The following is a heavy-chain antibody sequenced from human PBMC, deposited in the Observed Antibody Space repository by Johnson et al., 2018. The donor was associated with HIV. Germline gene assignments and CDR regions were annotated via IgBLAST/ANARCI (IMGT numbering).Heavy chain of an antibody. D-gene: IGHD1-26*01. CDR1: GFTFNSYA. CDR2: ISYDGSNK. Sequence: QVQLVESGGGVVQPGRSLRLSCAASGFTFNSYAMHWVRQAPGRGLEWVAVISYDGSNKYYADSVKGRFTISRDNSKNTLYLQMNSLRAEDTALYYCARGVGATTVAAFDIWGQGTMVTVSS. V-gene: IGHV3-30-3*01. CDR3: ARGVGATTVAAFDI. J-gene: IGHJ3*02.